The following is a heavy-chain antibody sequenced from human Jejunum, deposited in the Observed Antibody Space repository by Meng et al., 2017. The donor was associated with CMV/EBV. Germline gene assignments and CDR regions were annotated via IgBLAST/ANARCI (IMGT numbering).Heavy chain of an antibody. Sequence: ASGFTVGTHYMNWVRQAPGKGLEGVSIIVSDGTTYYADSVKGRFTISRDTSKNTVYLQMNSLRPEDTAVYHCARDSHSNIRASDWGPGTLVTVSS. CDR2: IVSDGTT. D-gene: IGHD1/OR15-1a*01. CDR3: ARDSHSNIRASD. CDR1: GFTVGTHY. J-gene: IGHJ4*02. V-gene: IGHV3-53*01.